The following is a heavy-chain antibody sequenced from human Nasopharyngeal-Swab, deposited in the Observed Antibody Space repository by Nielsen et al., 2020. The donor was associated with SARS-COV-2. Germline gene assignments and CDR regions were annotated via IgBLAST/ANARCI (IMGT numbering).Heavy chain of an antibody. D-gene: IGHD3-10*01. CDR3: ARDSNYYGSGSDAFNL. CDR1: GFTFISCG. Sequence: GGSLRLSCAASGFTFISCGLHWVRQAPGKGLEWVAFIWYDGVNKYYADSVKGRFTISRDNSKNTVFLQMNNLRVEDTAMYYCARDSNYYGSGSDAFNLWGQGTLVTVSS. J-gene: IGHJ3*01. CDR2: IWYDGVNK. V-gene: IGHV3-33*01.